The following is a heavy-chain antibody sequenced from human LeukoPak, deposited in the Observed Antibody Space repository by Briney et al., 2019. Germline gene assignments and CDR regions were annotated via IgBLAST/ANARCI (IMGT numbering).Heavy chain of an antibody. J-gene: IGHJ4*02. CDR3: AKDRWIRRISLAGQDY. CDR2: ISGSGGST. V-gene: IGHV3-23*01. Sequence: GGSLRLSCAASGFTFNTYAMSWVRQAPGKGLEWVSGISGSGGSTSQADSVKGRFTISRDNSKNTLYLQINSLRAEDTAVYYCAKDRWIRRISLAGQDYWGQGTLVTVSS. CDR1: GFTFNTYA. D-gene: IGHD6-19*01.